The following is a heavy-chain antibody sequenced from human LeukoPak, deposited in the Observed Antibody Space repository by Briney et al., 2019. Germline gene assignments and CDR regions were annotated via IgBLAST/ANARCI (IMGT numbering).Heavy chain of an antibody. J-gene: IGHJ2*01. V-gene: IGHV3-13*04. CDR3: LRESNYYDSSTSPGYFDL. Sequence: GGSLRLSCAASGFTFRTYDMHWVRQVTGEGLEWVSAIDTAGGTYYPGSVKGRFTISRENTKNSLYLQMNSLRAGDTAVYYCLRESNYYDSSTSPGYFDLWGRGTLVTVSS. D-gene: IGHD3-22*01. CDR2: IDTAGGT. CDR1: GFTFRTYD.